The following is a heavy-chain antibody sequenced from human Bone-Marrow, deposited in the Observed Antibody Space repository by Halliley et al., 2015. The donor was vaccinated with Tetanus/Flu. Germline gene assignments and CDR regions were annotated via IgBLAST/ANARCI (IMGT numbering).Heavy chain of an antibody. D-gene: IGHD2-15*01. J-gene: IGHJ3*01. Sequence: LVKPTQTLTLTCTFSGFSLSTTGVGVGWIRQPPGKALEWLALIYWDDDKRYSPSLKSKLTITKDTSKNQVVVTMTNVDPWDTATYYCXXRYGXGGXLNAFDVWGXXTKVPVSS. CDR3: XXRYGXGGXLNAFDV. V-gene: IGHV2-5*02. CDR1: GFSLSTTGVG. CDR2: IYWDDDK.